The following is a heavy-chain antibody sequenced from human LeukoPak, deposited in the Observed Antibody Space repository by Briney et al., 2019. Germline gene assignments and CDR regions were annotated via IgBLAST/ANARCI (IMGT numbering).Heavy chain of an antibody. CDR3: ARGKQWLRSDAFDI. CDR2: ISTYNGNT. V-gene: IGHV1-18*01. J-gene: IGHJ3*02. D-gene: IGHD6-19*01. CDR1: GYTFTSFG. Sequence: ASVKVSCKASGYTFTSFGINWVRQAPGQGLEWMGWISTYNGNTNYAQKLQGRVTMTTDTSTNTVYMELSLRSDDTAVYYCARGKQWLRSDAFDIWGQGTMVTVSS.